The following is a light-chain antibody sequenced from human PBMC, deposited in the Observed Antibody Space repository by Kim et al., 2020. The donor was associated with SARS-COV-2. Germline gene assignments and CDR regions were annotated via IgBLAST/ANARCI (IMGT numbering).Light chain of an antibody. Sequence: GVTISCTGSSSNIGSNYVYWYQQLPGTAPKVLIYRNNQRPSGVPDRFSGSKSGTSASLAISGLRSEDEADYYCSAWDDSLGGLWVFGGGTQLTVL. CDR3: SAWDDSLGGLWV. CDR1: SSNIGSNY. CDR2: RNN. V-gene: IGLV1-47*01. J-gene: IGLJ3*02.